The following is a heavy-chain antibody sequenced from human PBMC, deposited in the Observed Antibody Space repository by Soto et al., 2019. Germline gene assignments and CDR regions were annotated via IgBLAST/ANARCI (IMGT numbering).Heavy chain of an antibody. CDR3: AREPVTTSAFDI. D-gene: IGHD4-17*01. Sequence: QVQLQESGPGLVKPSETLSLTCTVSGGSVSSGSYYWSWIRQPPGKGLEWIGYIYYSGSTNYNPSLKSRVTISVDTSKNQFSLKLSSVTAADTAVYYCAREPVTTSAFDIWGQGTTVTVSS. V-gene: IGHV4-61*01. J-gene: IGHJ3*02. CDR2: IYYSGST. CDR1: GGSVSSGSYY.